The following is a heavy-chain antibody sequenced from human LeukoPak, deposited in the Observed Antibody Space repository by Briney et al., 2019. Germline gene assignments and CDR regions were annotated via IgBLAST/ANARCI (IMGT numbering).Heavy chain of an antibody. J-gene: IGHJ5*02. Sequence: SETLSLTCAVYGGSFSGYYWSWIRQPPGKGLEWIGEINHSGSTNYNPSLKSRVTISVDTSKNQFSLKLSSVTAADTAVYYCAREIVLSVSRWFDPWGQGTLVTVSS. CDR1: GGSFSGYY. D-gene: IGHD2-8*02. CDR3: AREIVLSVSRWFDP. V-gene: IGHV4-34*01. CDR2: INHSGST.